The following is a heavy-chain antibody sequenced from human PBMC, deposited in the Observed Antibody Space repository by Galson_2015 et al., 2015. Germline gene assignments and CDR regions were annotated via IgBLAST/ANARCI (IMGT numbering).Heavy chain of an antibody. D-gene: IGHD3-10*01. CDR1: GFTFSDHY. CDR3: ARDRGYSGSGNYIGAFDI. J-gene: IGHJ3*02. CDR2: IRNKPNSYTT. V-gene: IGHV3-72*01. Sequence: SLRLSCAASGFTFSDHYMDWVRQAPGKGLEWVGRIRNKPNSYTTEYAASVKGRFTISRDGSKNSLYLQMNSLKTEDTAVYYCARDRGYSGSGNYIGAFDIWGQGTMVTVSS.